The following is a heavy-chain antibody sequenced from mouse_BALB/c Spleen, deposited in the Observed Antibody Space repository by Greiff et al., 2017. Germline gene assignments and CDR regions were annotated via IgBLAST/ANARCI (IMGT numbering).Heavy chain of an antibody. CDR2: IWGDGST. CDR1: GFSLTGYG. J-gene: IGHJ4*01. D-gene: IGHD2-12*01. Sequence: QVQLKQSGPGLVAPSQSLSITCTVSGFSLTGYGVNWVRQPPGKGLEWLGMIWGDGSTDYNSALKSRLSISKDNSKSQVFLKMNSLQTDDTARYYCARDGIRRGYYYAMDYWGQGTSVTVSS. CDR3: ARDGIRRGYYYAMDY. V-gene: IGHV2-6-7*01.